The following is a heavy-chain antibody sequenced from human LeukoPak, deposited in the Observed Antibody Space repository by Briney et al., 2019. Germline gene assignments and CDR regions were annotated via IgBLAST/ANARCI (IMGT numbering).Heavy chain of an antibody. CDR1: GFTFSSYG. J-gene: IGHJ4*02. D-gene: IGHD4-11*01. V-gene: IGHV3-30*02. Sequence: GGSPRLSCAASGFTFSSYGMHWVRQAPGKGLEWVAFIRYDGSNKYYADSVKGRFTISRDNSKNTLYLQMNSLRAEDTAVYYCAKVADYTLDYWGQGTLVTVSS. CDR2: IRYDGSNK. CDR3: AKVADYTLDY.